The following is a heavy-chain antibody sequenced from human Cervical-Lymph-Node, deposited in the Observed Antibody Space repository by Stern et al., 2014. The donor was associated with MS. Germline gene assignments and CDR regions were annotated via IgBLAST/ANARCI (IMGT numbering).Heavy chain of an antibody. V-gene: IGHV3-73*01. D-gene: IGHD1-26*01. Sequence: VQLVESGGGLVQPGGSLKLSCAASGFTFSDSAMHWVRQTSGKGLEWVCRIRSKANNFATAYAASVKGRFIISRDDSKNTSYVEMNSLKTEDTAVYYCTRTWELAAFDYWGQGTLVTVSS. CDR2: IRSKANNFAT. CDR3: TRTWELAAFDY. J-gene: IGHJ4*02. CDR1: GFTFSDSA.